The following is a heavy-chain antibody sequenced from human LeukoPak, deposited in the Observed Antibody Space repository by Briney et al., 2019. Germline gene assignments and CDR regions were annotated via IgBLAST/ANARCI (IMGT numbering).Heavy chain of an antibody. CDR2: IMYDASHT. CDR3: AREIFGSGSYPDD. J-gene: IGHJ4*02. D-gene: IGHD3-10*01. CDR1: GFSFSTYA. Sequence: GGSLRLSCAASGFSFSTYAMHCLRHATGKGREGVALIMYDASHTFYTDYAKGRFTIPRDNSKTTVYLQMNSLGGENTAVYYCAREIFGSGSYPDDWGQGTPVTVSS. V-gene: IGHV3-33*01.